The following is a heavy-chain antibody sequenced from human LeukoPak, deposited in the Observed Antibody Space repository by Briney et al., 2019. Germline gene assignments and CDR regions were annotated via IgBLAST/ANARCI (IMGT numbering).Heavy chain of an antibody. CDR3: ALWFGELY. J-gene: IGHJ4*02. CDR2: MNPGSGNT. D-gene: IGHD3-10*01. V-gene: IGHV1-8*01. Sequence: GASVKVSCTAPGYTFINSDINWVRQAAGQWLEWMGWMNPGSGNTGYSQKFQGRVTMTRDTSISTAHMTLSSLRSDDTAVYYCALWFGELYWGQGSLVTVSS. CDR1: GYTFINSD.